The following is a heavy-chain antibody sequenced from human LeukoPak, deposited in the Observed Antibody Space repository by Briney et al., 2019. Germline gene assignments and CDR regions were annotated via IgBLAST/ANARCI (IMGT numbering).Heavy chain of an antibody. CDR1: GFTFSSYS. V-gene: IGHV3-48*01. D-gene: IGHD3-10*01. CDR3: AKDLSWFGELFAPCFDY. CDR2: ISSSSSTI. Sequence: GGSLRLSRAASGFTFSSYSMNWVRQAPGKGLEWVSYISSSSSTIYYADSVKGRFTISRDNAKNSLYLQMNSLRAEDTAVYYCAKDLSWFGELFAPCFDYWGQGTLVTVSS. J-gene: IGHJ4*02.